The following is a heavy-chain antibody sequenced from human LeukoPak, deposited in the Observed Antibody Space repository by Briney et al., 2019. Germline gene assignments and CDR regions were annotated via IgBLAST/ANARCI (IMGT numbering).Heavy chain of an antibody. D-gene: IGHD3-3*01. CDR1: GGTFSSYG. J-gene: IGHJ4*02. Sequence: GASVKVSCKASGGTFSSYGISWVRQAPGQGLEWMGGIIPIFGTPNYAQKFQGRVTITADESTSTAYMELSSLRSDDTAVYYCVRYYDFWSGYRGGIDYWGQGTLVTVSS. CDR2: IIPIFGTP. CDR3: VRYYDFWSGYRGGIDY. V-gene: IGHV1-69*13.